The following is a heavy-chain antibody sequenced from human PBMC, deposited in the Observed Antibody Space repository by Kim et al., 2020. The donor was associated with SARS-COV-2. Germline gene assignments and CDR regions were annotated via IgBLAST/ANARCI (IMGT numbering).Heavy chain of an antibody. CDR1: GGTFSSYA. D-gene: IGHD6-13*01. Sequence: SVKVSCKASGGTFSSYAISWVRQAPGQGLEWMGGIIPIFGTANYAQKFQGRVTITADESTSTAYMELSSLRSEDTAVYYCARVERLRASSSSAKAAAGIVSWGTYYYYGMDVWGQGTTVTVSS. V-gene: IGHV1-69*13. J-gene: IGHJ6*02. CDR3: ARVERLRASSSSAKAAAGIVSWGTYYYYGMDV. CDR2: IIPIFGTA.